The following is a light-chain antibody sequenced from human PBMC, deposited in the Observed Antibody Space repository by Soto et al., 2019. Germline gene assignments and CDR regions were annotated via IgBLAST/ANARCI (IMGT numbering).Light chain of an antibody. Sequence: QTVLTQHRSVSGSPGQSVTISCTGTSSVVGISTYASRCQQHPGKAPTLMTYDVSKRASGVPERFSGSKSGNTASLTISGLQAEDKADYYCCSYAGRYTYVFGAGTKVTVL. CDR2: DVS. V-gene: IGLV2-11*01. CDR3: CSYAGRYTYV. CDR1: SSVVGISTY. J-gene: IGLJ1*01.